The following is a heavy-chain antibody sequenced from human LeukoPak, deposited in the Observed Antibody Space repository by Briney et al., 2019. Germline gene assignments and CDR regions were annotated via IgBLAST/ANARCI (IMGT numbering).Heavy chain of an antibody. CDR3: VRDPYSGSYYDFVY. V-gene: IGHV3-48*03. CDR2: ISTSGHAK. J-gene: IGHJ4*02. CDR1: GFSFSDYE. Sequence: PGGSLRLSCAASGFSFSDYEMNWVRQAPGKGLEWISYISTSGHAKSYADSVKGRFTISRDNAKNTLYLQMNSLRDEDTVVYYCVRDPYSGSYYDFVYWGQGTLVTVSS. D-gene: IGHD1-26*01.